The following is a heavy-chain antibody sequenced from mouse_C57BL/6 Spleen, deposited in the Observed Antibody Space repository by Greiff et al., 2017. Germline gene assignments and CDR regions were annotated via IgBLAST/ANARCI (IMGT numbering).Heavy chain of an antibody. D-gene: IGHD1-1*01. Sequence: EVQLQQSGPELVKPGASVKISCKASGYTFTDYYMNWVKQSHGKSLEWIGDINPNTGGTSYTQKFKGKATLTVDQSSRTAYMELLSLTSEDSAVYYCARREFLDYYGSSYNAMDYWGQGTSVTGSS. CDR2: INPNTGGT. CDR1: GYTFTDYY. J-gene: IGHJ4*01. CDR3: ARREFLDYYGSSYNAMDY. V-gene: IGHV1-26*01.